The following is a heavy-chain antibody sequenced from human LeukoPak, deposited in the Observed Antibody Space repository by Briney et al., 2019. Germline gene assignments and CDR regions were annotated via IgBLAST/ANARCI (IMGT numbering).Heavy chain of an antibody. CDR3: ASPGDSSGYYPDY. Sequence: PGGSLRLSCAASGFTFNNAWMSWVRQAPGKGLEWVSYISSSSTIYYADSVKGRFTISRDNAKNSLYLQMNSLRAEDTAVYYCASPGDSSGYYPDYWGQGTLVTVSS. CDR2: ISSSSTI. D-gene: IGHD3-22*01. J-gene: IGHJ4*02. CDR1: GFTFNNAW. V-gene: IGHV3-69-1*01.